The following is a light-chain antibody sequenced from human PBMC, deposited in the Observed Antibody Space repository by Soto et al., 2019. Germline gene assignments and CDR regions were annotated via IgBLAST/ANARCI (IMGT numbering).Light chain of an antibody. V-gene: IGKV1-39*01. CDR2: TAS. Sequence: IQLTQSPSSLSASVGYRVTITCRASQSISSYINWYQQKPGKAPKLLIYTASSLESGVPSRFSGSGSGTDFTLTITSLQPEDFATYFCQQSYSRPRTFGQGTKVDIK. CDR1: QSISSY. J-gene: IGKJ1*01. CDR3: QQSYSRPRT.